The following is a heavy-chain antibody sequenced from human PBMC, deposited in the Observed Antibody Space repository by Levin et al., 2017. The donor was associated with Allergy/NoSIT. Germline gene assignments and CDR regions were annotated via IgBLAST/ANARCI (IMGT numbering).Heavy chain of an antibody. CDR3: VRGHGRDSGYDFLFLA. CDR2: ISYDGSNK. Sequence: GESLKISCAASGFTFSSYALHWVRRAPGKGLEWVAVISYDGSNKYYADSVKGRFTISRDNSKNTLYLQMNSLRAEDTAVYYCVRGHGRDSGYDFLFLAWGQGTLVTVSS. V-gene: IGHV3-30-3*01. J-gene: IGHJ5*02. D-gene: IGHD5-12*01. CDR1: GFTFSSYA.